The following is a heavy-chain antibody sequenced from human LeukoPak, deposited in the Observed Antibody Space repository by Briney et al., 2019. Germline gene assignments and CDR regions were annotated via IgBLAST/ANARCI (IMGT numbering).Heavy chain of an antibody. D-gene: IGHD2-15*01. CDR3: ARASAVVAASLSGYYYYMDV. CDR1: GGSISSSSYY. Sequence: SETLSLTCTVSGGSISSSSYYWGWIRQPPGKGLEWIGSIYYSGSTYYNPSLKSRVTISVDTSKNQFSLKLSSVTAADTAVYYCARASAVVAASLSGYYYYMDVWGKGTTVTVSS. J-gene: IGHJ6*03. V-gene: IGHV4-39*07. CDR2: IYYSGST.